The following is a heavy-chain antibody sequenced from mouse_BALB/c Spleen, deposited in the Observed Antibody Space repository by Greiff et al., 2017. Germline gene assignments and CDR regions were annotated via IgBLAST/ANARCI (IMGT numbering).Heavy chain of an antibody. CDR1: GFTFSSFG. CDR2: ISSGSSTI. J-gene: IGHJ4*01. Sequence: DVMLVESGGGLVQPGGSRKLSCAASGFTFSSFGMHWVRQAPEKGLEWVAYISSGSSTIYYADTVKGRFTISRDNPKNTLFLQMTSLRSEDTAMYYCARAEDYYYAMDYWGQGTSVTVSS. CDR3: ARAEDYYYAMDY. V-gene: IGHV5-17*02.